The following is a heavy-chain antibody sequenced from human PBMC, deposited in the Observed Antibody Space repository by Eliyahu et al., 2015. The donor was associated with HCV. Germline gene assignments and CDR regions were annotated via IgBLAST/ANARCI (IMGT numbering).Heavy chain of an antibody. CDR3: ARRTAAVAFDY. J-gene: IGHJ4*02. CDR2: ISSGGTAK. Sequence: QVQLVESGGGLVKPGGSLRXSCAASGFTFGDNYMSWIRQAPGKGLEWVSYISSGGTAKYYADSVKGRFTISRDNAKNSLYLQMDSLRTEDTAVYYCARRTAAVAFDYWGQGTLVTVSS. D-gene: IGHD6-19*01. CDR1: GFTFGDNY. V-gene: IGHV3-11*01.